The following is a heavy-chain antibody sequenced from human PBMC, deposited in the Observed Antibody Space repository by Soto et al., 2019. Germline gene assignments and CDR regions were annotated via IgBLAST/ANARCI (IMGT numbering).Heavy chain of an antibody. J-gene: IGHJ4*02. CDR3: ARDEASSRAVLIDY. CDR1: GFTFSSYS. V-gene: IGHV3-21*01. CDR2: ISSSSSYI. D-gene: IGHD1-26*01. Sequence: EVQLVESGGGLVKPGGSLRLSCAASGFTFSSYSMNWVRQAPGKGLEWVSSISSSSSYIYYADSVKGRFTISRDNAKNSLYLQMNSLRAEDTAVCYCARDEASSRAVLIDYWGQGTLVTVSS.